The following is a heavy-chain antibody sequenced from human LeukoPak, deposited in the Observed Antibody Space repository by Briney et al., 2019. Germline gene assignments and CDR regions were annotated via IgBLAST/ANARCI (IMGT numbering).Heavy chain of an antibody. V-gene: IGHV1-18*04. J-gene: IGHJ4*02. CDR3: ARDPSNTSVWSPYFDY. CDR2: ISAYNGDT. CDR1: GYTFNKHG. D-gene: IGHD6-19*01. Sequence: ASVKVSCKASGYTFNKHGITWVRQAPGQGLEWMGWISAYNGDTKYGQKFQGRVTLLTDTSASTAYMELRSLRSDDTAVYYCARDPSNTSVWSPYFDYWGQGALVTVSS.